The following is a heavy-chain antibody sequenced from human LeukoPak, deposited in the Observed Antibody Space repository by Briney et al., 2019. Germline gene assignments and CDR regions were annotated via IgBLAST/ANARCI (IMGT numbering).Heavy chain of an antibody. CDR2: INHSGST. CDR3: ARRRRYQLLFFDY. Sequence: SETLSLTCAVYGGSFSGYYWSWIRQPPGKGLEWIGEINHSGSTNYNPSLKSRVTISVDTSKNQFSLKLSSVTAADTAVYYCARRRRYQLLFFDYWGQGTLVTVSS. V-gene: IGHV4-34*01. J-gene: IGHJ4*02. D-gene: IGHD2-2*01. CDR1: GGSFSGYY.